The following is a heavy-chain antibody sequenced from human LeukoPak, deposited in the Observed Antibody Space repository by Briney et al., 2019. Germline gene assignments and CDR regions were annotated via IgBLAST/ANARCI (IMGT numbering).Heavy chain of an antibody. CDR1: GYTFTGYY. CDR3: ARDTGCSSTSCLYYYMDV. CDR2: INPNSGGT. V-gene: IGHV1-2*02. Sequence: ASVKVSCKASGYTFTGYYMHWVRQAPGQGLEWMGWINPNSGGTNYAQKFQGRVTMTRDTSISTAYMELSRLRSDDTAVYYCARDTGCSSTSCLYYYMDVWGKGTTLTVSS. J-gene: IGHJ6*03. D-gene: IGHD2-2*01.